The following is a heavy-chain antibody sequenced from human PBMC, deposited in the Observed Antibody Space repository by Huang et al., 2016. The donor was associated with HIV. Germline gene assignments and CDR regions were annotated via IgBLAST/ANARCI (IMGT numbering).Heavy chain of an antibody. Sequence: QMRFQESGPGLVKPSGTLSLTCNVSGGSINTGRYYWGWIRQPPGKGLEWVGSLYYTGTMNYAPSLKGRLTMSADTSKSQFSLNLSSVTAADTAIYYCARNHDFWRGRMFAISYFDVWGRGTLVTVAS. V-gene: IGHV4-39*01. J-gene: IGHJ2*01. D-gene: IGHD3-3*01. CDR3: ARNHDFWRGRMFAISYFDV. CDR1: GGSINTGRYY. CDR2: LYYTGTM.